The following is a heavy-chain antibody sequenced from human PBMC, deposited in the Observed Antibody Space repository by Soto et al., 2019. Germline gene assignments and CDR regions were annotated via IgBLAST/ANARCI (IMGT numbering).Heavy chain of an antibody. CDR1: GGSISSYY. V-gene: IGHV4-59*08. D-gene: IGHD3-10*01. CDR2: IYYIRST. J-gene: IGHJ4*02. CDR3: ARHNYGSGSTYFDY. Sequence: QVQLQESGPGLGKPSETLSLTCTVSGGSISSYYWSWIRQPPGKGLEWIGYIYYIRSTNYNPSLKSRVTISVDTSKNQFSLKLNSMTAADTAVYYCARHNYGSGSTYFDYWGQGTLVTVSS.